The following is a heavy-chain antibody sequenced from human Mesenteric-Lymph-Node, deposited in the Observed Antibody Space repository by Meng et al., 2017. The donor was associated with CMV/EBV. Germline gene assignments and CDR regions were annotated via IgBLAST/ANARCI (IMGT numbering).Heavy chain of an antibody. CDR3: ARGQDPYDFWSGYYSGPFDP. J-gene: IGHJ5*02. V-gene: IGHV1-2*02. CDR2: INPKSGGT. CDR1: GYSFSDYN. Sequence: ASVKVSCKASGYSFSDYNMHWVRQAPGQGLEWMGWINPKSGGTKYAQKFEGRVTMTRDTSISTAYMEVSRLRSDDTAVYYCARGQDPYDFWSGYYSGPFDPWGQGTLVTVSS. D-gene: IGHD3-3*01.